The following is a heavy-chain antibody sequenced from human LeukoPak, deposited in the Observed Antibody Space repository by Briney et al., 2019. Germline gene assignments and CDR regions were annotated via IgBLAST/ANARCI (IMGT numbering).Heavy chain of an antibody. D-gene: IGHD6-25*01. CDR1: GYSISSGYY. Sequence: PSETLSLTCTVSGYSISSGYYWGWIRQPPGKGLEWIGSIYHSGSTYYNPSLKSRVTISVDTSKNQFSLKLSSVTAADTAVYYCARGIGSPLYYFDHWGQGTLVTVSS. CDR2: IYHSGST. J-gene: IGHJ4*02. V-gene: IGHV4-38-2*02. CDR3: ARGIGSPLYYFDH.